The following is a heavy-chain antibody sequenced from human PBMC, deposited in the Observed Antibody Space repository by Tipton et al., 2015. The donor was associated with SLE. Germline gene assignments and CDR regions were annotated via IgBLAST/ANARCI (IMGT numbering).Heavy chain of an antibody. CDR1: GFTFSSYG. Sequence: SLRLSCAASGFTFSSYGMHWVRQAPGKGLEWVAVISYDGSNKYYADSVKGRFTISRDNSKNTLYLQMNSLRAEDTAVYYCAKGGGVYSSSYYYGMDVWGQGTTVTVSS. D-gene: IGHD6-13*01. CDR2: ISYDGSNK. J-gene: IGHJ6*02. V-gene: IGHV3-30*18. CDR3: AKGGGVYSSSYYYGMDV.